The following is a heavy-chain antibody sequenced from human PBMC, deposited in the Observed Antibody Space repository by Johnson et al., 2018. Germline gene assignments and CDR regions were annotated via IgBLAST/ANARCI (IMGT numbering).Heavy chain of an antibody. D-gene: IGHD3-22*01. Sequence: VQLVESGGGLIKXGGSLRLSCAASGFTFSDYYMNWIRQAPGKGLECVSYISNSGTAIYYADSVKGRFTISRDNAINSLYLQMNSLRAEDTALYYCASSHYDSSGYYWGDAFDIWGQGTMVTVSS. CDR1: GFTFSDYY. CDR2: ISNSGTAI. V-gene: IGHV3-11*01. CDR3: ASSHYDSSGYYWGDAFDI. J-gene: IGHJ3*02.